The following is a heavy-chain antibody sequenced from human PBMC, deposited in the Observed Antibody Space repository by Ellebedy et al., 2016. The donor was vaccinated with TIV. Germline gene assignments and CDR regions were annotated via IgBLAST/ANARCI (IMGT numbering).Heavy chain of an antibody. J-gene: IGHJ6*02. Sequence: PGGSLRLSCAASGFTFTRYWMAWLRQAPGKGLEYVAHIKFDEIEKYYADSVKGRFTISRDNARNSLYLQMNSLRVEDTAVYYCARDMAPQQLFHGMDVWGQGTTVTVSS. V-gene: IGHV3-7*01. CDR3: ARDMAPQQLFHGMDV. CDR1: GFTFTRYW. CDR2: IKFDEIEK. D-gene: IGHD6-13*01.